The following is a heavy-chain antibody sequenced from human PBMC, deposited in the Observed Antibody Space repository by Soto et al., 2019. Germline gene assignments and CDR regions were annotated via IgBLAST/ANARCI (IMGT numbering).Heavy chain of an antibody. J-gene: IGHJ4*02. V-gene: IGHV1-18*01. D-gene: IGHD2-15*01. CDR1: GYTFNTYA. CDR2: ISPYNSNA. CDR3: ARLARGYDFDY. Sequence: QVQLVQSGPEVKKAGASVKVSCKSSGYTFNTYAIGWVRLAPGQGLELMGWISPYNSNANYAQTYLGRVTMTTDTSTSTVYMELRNLKSDDTAIYYCARLARGYDFDYWGQGTLVTVSS.